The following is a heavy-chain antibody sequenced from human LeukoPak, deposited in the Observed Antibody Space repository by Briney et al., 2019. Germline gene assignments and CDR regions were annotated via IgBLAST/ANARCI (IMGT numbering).Heavy chain of an antibody. CDR1: GFTFSSYS. CDR3: ARSTFGELLFGY. J-gene: IGHJ4*02. D-gene: IGHD3-10*01. V-gene: IGHV3-21*01. CDR2: ISSSSSYI. Sequence: GGSLRLSCAASGFTFSSYSMNWVRQAPGKGLEWVSSISSSSSYIYYADSVKGRFTISRDNAKNSLYLQMNSLRAEDTAVYYCARSTFGELLFGYWGQGTLVTVSS.